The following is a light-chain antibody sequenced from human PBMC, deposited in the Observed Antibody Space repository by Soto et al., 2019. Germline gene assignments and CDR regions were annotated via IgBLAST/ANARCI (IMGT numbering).Light chain of an antibody. CDR1: SGDVGAYNY. V-gene: IGLV2-14*01. J-gene: IGLJ1*01. CDR3: SSYASSSARV. Sequence: QSALTQPASVSGAHGQSITISCTGTSGDVGAYNYVSWYQQHPGKAPKLMIYDVTNRPSGVSNRFSGSKSGNTASLTISGLQAEDEADYYCSSYASSSARVFGTGTKVTVL. CDR2: DVT.